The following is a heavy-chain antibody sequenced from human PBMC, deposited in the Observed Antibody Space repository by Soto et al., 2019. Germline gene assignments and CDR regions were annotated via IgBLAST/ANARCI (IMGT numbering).Heavy chain of an antibody. CDR1: GFTFSTYG. CDR3: AKDFHPSQSYALYNWFDP. Sequence: QVQLVESGGGVVQPGRSLRLSCAASGFTFSTYGMFWVRQPPGKGLEWVAAIPSDGSNKYYADSVKGRFTISRDNSKNTLFLPMDSLRIEDTAVYYCAKDFHPSQSYALYNWFDPWGQGTLVTVSS. CDR2: IPSDGSNK. D-gene: IGHD3-16*01. J-gene: IGHJ5*02. V-gene: IGHV3-30*18.